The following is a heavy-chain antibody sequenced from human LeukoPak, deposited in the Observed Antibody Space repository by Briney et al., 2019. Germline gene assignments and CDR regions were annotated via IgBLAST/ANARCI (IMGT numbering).Heavy chain of an antibody. V-gene: IGHV3-23*01. J-gene: IGHJ4*02. CDR1: GFTLSRNA. CDR2: ISSSGDST. CDR3: AKLVGATTGDY. D-gene: IGHD1-26*01. Sequence: GGSLRLSCAASGFTLSRNALSWVRQAPGKGLEWVSTISSSGDSTFYADSVKGRFTISIDSSKNTLYLQMNSLRVEDTAVYYCAKLVGATTGDYWGQGTLVTVSS.